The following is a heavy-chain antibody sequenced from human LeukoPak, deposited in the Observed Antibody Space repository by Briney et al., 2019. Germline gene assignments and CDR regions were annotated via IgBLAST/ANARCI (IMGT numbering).Heavy chain of an antibody. CDR3: AGQWAVANTRRFAI. D-gene: IGHD6-19*01. V-gene: IGHV4-38-2*02. CDR1: GNFISSGFY. Sequence: SETLSLTCTVSGNFISSGFYWVWLRQTPGKGLQWIGSLYSTGTTYYNPSPAGRVTVSTDSSKNQLSLKLRSVTAADTAVYYCAGQWAVANTRRFAIWGQGSRVTVSS. CDR2: LYSTGTT. J-gene: IGHJ3*02.